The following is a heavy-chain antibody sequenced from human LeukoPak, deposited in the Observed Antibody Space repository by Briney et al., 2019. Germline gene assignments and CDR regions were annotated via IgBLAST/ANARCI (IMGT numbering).Heavy chain of an antibody. CDR1: GLTFTDYW. CDR3: SGGSNWRFDP. V-gene: IGHV3-7*04. J-gene: IGHJ5*02. CDR2: INRDGSQK. D-gene: IGHD6-13*01. Sequence: PGGSLILSCADSGLTFTDYWVNWVRQAPGKGLEWLGNINRDGSQKFYGDSVRGRFTISRDNAKNSAYLEMNSLRGEDTAIYYCSGGSNWRFDPWGQGTLVTISS.